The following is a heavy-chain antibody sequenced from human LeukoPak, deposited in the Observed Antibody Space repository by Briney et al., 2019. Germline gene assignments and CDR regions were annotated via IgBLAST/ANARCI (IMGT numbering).Heavy chain of an antibody. J-gene: IGHJ6*02. CDR2: IYYSGST. Sequence: SETLSLTCTVSGGSASSGSYYWSWIRQPPGKGLEWIGYIYYSGSTTYNPSLKSRVTISVDTSKNQFSLKLSSVTAADTAVYYCARDRRSSGYYFTSTGMDVWGQGTTVTVSS. CDR1: GGSASSGSYY. D-gene: IGHD3-22*01. V-gene: IGHV4-61*01. CDR3: ARDRRSSGYYFTSTGMDV.